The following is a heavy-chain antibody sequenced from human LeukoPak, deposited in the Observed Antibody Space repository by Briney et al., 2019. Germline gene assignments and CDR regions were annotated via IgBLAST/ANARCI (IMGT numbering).Heavy chain of an antibody. CDR2: FDPEDGET. D-gene: IGHD3-22*01. CDR1: GYTLTELS. Sequence: GASVKVSCKVSGYTLTELSMHWVRQAPGKGLEWMGGFDPEDGETIYAQKFQGRVTMTEGTSTDTAYMELSSLRSEDTAVYYCAAEIVVVQDAFDIWGQGTMVTVSS. V-gene: IGHV1-24*01. J-gene: IGHJ3*02. CDR3: AAEIVVVQDAFDI.